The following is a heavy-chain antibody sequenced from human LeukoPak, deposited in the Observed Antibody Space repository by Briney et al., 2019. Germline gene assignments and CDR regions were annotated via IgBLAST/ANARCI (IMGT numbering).Heavy chain of an antibody. Sequence: GGSLRRSCAASGFTFSSYGMHWVRQAPGKGLEWVAVISYDGSNKYYADSVKGRFTISRDNSKNTLYLQMNSLRAEDTAVYYCAKDLGVPAVFDYWGQGTLVTVSS. CDR1: GFTFSSYG. V-gene: IGHV3-30*18. J-gene: IGHJ4*02. CDR3: AKDLGVPAVFDY. CDR2: ISYDGSNK. D-gene: IGHD2-2*01.